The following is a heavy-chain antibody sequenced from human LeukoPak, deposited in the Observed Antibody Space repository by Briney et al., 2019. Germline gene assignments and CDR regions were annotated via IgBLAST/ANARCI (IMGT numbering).Heavy chain of an antibody. Sequence: SETLSLTCAVYGGSFSGYYWSWIRQPPGKGLEWIGEINHSGSTNYNPSLKSRVTISVDTSKNQFSLKLSSVTAADTAVYYCAREAQSSGAMGCWGQGILVTVSS. CDR2: INHSGST. J-gene: IGHJ4*02. D-gene: IGHD6-19*01. V-gene: IGHV4-34*01. CDR3: AREAQSSGAMGC. CDR1: GGSFSGYY.